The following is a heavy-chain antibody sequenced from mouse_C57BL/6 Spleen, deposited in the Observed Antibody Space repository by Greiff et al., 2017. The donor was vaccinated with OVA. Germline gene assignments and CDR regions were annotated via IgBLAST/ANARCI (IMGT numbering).Heavy chain of an antibody. CDR3: SRHYDYYWYFDV. J-gene: IGHJ1*03. CDR2: IDPSDSYT. D-gene: IGHD2-4*01. Sequence: QVQLQQPGAELVMPGASVKLSCKASGYTFTSYWMHWVKQRPGQGLEWIGEIDPSDSYTNYTQKFKGKSTLTVDKSSSTAYMQLSSLTSEDSAVYYCSRHYDYYWYFDVWGTGTTVTVSS. V-gene: IGHV1-69*01. CDR1: GYTFTSYW.